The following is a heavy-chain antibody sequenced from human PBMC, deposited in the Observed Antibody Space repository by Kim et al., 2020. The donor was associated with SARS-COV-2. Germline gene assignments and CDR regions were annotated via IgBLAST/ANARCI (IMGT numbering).Heavy chain of an antibody. J-gene: IGHJ5*02. CDR2: ISSSSSYI. CDR1: GFTFSSYS. V-gene: IGHV3-21*01. D-gene: IGHD2-2*01. Sequence: GGSLRLSCAASGFTFSSYSMNWVRQAPGKGLEWVSSISSSSSYIYYADSVKGRFTISRDNAKNSLYLQMNSLRAEDTAVYYCARDLVVPAPPARFDPWGQGTLVTVSS. CDR3: ARDLVVPAPPARFDP.